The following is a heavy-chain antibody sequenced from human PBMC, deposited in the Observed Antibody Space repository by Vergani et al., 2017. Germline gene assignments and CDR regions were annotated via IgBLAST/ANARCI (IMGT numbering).Heavy chain of an antibody. CDR1: GYTFTSYG. Sequence: QVQLVQSGAEVKKPGASVKVSCMASGYTFTSYGISWVRHAPGQGLEWMGWISAYNGNTNYAQQLQGRVTMTTDTSTSTAYMVLRSLRADETAAYYCEGGTGQFNDYYDSSDYSDYWGQGTLVTVSS. CDR2: ISAYNGNT. D-gene: IGHD3-22*01. J-gene: IGHJ4*02. V-gene: IGHV1-18*01. CDR3: EGGTGQFNDYYDSSDYSDY.